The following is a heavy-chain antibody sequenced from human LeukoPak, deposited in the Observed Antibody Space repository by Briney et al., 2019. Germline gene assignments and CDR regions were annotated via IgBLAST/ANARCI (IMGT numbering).Heavy chain of an antibody. Sequence: GGSLRLSCAASGFTFSSYAMRWVRQAPGKGLELVSAISGSGGSTYYADSVKGRFTISRDNSKNTLYLQMNSLRAEDTAVYYCAKDGGVVGYYDSSGYYALGGQGTLVTVSS. CDR1: GFTFSSYA. J-gene: IGHJ4*02. CDR3: AKDGGVVGYYDSSGYYAL. CDR2: ISGSGGST. V-gene: IGHV3-23*01. D-gene: IGHD3-22*01.